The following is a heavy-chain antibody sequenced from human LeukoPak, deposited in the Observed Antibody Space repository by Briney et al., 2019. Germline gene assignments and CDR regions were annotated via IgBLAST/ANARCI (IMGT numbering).Heavy chain of an antibody. CDR2: IYYSGST. D-gene: IGHD3-10*01. Sequence: SETLSLTCTVSGGSISSYYWGRIRQPPGKGLEWIGSIYYSGSTYYNPSLKSRVTISVDTSKNQFSLKLSSVTAADTAVYYCARLGYYYGSGSIPGFDYWGQGTLVTVSS. CDR3: ARLGYYYGSGSIPGFDY. CDR1: GGSISSYY. V-gene: IGHV4-39*01. J-gene: IGHJ4*02.